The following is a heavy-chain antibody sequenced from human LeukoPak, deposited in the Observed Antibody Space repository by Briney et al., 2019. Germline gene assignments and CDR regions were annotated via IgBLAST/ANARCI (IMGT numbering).Heavy chain of an antibody. Sequence: ASVKVSCKASGYTFTRHYMHWVRQAPGQGLEWMGWINTNTGNPTYAQGFTGRFVFSLDTSVSTAYLQISSLKAEDTAVYYCARAPIKYLSGSYSFYYYMDVWGKGTTVTVSS. CDR3: ARAPIKYLSGSYSFYYYMDV. CDR2: INTNTGNP. V-gene: IGHV7-4-1*02. D-gene: IGHD1-26*01. J-gene: IGHJ6*03. CDR1: GYTFTRHY.